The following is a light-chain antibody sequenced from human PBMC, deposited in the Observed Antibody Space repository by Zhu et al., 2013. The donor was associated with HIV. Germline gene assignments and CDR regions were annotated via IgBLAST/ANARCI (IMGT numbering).Light chain of an antibody. CDR3: QQRSNWPPLT. Sequence: EVLMTQSPATLSVSPGQRATLSCRASQTVSINLAWYQQKPGQAPRLLIYGASTRATGIPARFSGSGSGTEFTLTISSLQSEDFAVYYCQQRSNWPPLTFGGGTKVEIK. V-gene: IGKV3-15*01. CDR2: GAS. CDR1: QTVSIN. J-gene: IGKJ4*01.